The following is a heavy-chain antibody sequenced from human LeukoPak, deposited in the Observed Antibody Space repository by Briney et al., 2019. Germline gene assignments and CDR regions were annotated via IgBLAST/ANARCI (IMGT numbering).Heavy chain of an antibody. CDR1: GGSISSSNW. CDR3: ARYDVGWYYFDY. Sequence: SETLSLTCTVSGGSISSSNWWSWVRQPPEKGLEWIGEIYHSGSTNYNPSLKSRVTISVDKSKNQFSLKLSSVTAADTAVYYCARYDVGWYYFDYWGQGTLVTVSS. D-gene: IGHD6-19*01. J-gene: IGHJ4*02. CDR2: IYHSGST. V-gene: IGHV4-4*02.